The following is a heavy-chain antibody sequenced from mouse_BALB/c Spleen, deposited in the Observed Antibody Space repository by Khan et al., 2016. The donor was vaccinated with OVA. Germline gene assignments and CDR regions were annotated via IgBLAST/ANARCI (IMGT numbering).Heavy chain of an antibody. CDR2: IWGDGST. CDR1: GFSLTGDG. D-gene: IGHD2-4*01. Sequence: QVQLKESGPGLVAPSQSLSITCTVSGFSLTGDGVNWVRQPPGKGLEWLGMIWGDGSTDYNSPLKSRLRISKNNSKSQVFLKMNSLQTEDTASYYCASVRYDYGRGLPYWGQGTLVTVSA. V-gene: IGHV2-6-7*01. CDR3: ASVRYDYGRGLPY. J-gene: IGHJ3*01.